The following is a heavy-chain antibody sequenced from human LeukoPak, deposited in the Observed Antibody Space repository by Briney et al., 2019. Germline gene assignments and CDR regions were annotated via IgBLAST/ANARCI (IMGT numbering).Heavy chain of an antibody. CDR3: AKAGGAAAGGFDY. CDR2: ISWNSGSI. J-gene: IGHJ4*02. V-gene: IGHV3-9*01. Sequence: GGSLRLSCAASGFTFDDYAMHWVRQAPGKGLGWVSGISWNSGSIGYADSVKGRFTISRDNAKNSLYLQMNSLRAEDTALYYCAKAGGAAAGGFDYWGQGTLVTVSS. CDR1: GFTFDDYA. D-gene: IGHD6-13*01.